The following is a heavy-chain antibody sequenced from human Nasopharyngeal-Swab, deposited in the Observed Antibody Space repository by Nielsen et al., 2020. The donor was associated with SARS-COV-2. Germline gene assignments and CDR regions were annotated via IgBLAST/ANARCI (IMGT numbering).Heavy chain of an antibody. J-gene: IGHJ6*02. CDR1: GYSFTSYW. CDR2: IDPSDSYT. Sequence: GESLKISCQGSGYSFTSYWISWVRQMPGKGLEWMGRIDPSDSYTNYSPSFQGHVTISADKSISTAYLQWSSLKASDTAMYYCAREGSGSRIAAAGTWYYYYYYGMDVWGQGTTVTVSS. D-gene: IGHD6-13*01. CDR3: AREGSGSRIAAAGTWYYYYYYGMDV. V-gene: IGHV5-10-1*01.